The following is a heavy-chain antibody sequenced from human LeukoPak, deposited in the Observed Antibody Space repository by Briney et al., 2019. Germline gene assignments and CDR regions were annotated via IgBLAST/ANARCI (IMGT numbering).Heavy chain of an antibody. CDR2: IKQDGSQK. J-gene: IGHJ4*02. CDR3: GRWGYSSGYYYYDY. D-gene: IGHD6-19*01. V-gene: IGHV3-7*02. CDR1: GFTFSSNW. Sequence: PGGSLRLSCAASGFTFSSNWMSWVRQAPGKGLEWVANIKQDGSQKDYVDSVKGRFTISRDNAKNSLYLQMNGLRAEDTAVYYCGRWGYSSGYYYYDYWGQGTLVTVSS.